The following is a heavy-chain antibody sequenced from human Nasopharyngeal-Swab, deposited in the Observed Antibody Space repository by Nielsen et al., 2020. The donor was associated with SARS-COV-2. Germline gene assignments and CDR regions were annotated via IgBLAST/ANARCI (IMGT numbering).Heavy chain of an antibody. V-gene: IGHV3-48*03. Sequence: GESLKISCAASGFTFGSYEMNWVRQAPGKGLEWVSYISSSGSTIYYADSVKGRFTISRDNARNSLYLQMNSLRDEDTAVYYCAREVAGMDHWGQGTLVTVSS. CDR2: ISSSGSTI. D-gene: IGHD6-19*01. CDR1: GFTFGSYE. CDR3: AREVAGMDH. J-gene: IGHJ4*02.